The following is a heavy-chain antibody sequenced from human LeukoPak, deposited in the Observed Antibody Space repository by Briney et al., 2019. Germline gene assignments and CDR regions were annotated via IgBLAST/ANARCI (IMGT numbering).Heavy chain of an antibody. D-gene: IGHD1-14*01. CDR3: ARGNPPYYFNY. CDR2: INPNGGST. CDR1: GYTFTSYY. Sequence: ASVKVSCKASGYTFTSYYMHWVRQAPGQGLEWMGLINPNGGSTTYAQKFQGGVTMTRDTSTSTVYMNLSSLRSEDTAVYSCARGNPPYYFNYWGQGTLVTVSS. J-gene: IGHJ4*02. V-gene: IGHV1-46*01.